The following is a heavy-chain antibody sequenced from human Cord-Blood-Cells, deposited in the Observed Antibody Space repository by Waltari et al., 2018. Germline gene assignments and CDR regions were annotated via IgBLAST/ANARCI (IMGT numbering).Heavy chain of an antibody. D-gene: IGHD3-22*01. CDR2: VDPEEGET. CDR3: ATYGASGSCYYYY. CDR1: GYTLTELS. J-gene: IGHJ4*02. Sequence: QVQLVQSGAEVKKPGASVKVSCKVSGYTLTELSMHWVRQAPGKGLEWMGGVDPEEGETIYAQKFPGRVTMTEDTSTDTAYMGLSSLRSEYTAVYYCATYGASGSCYYYYWGQGTLVAVSS. V-gene: IGHV1-24*01.